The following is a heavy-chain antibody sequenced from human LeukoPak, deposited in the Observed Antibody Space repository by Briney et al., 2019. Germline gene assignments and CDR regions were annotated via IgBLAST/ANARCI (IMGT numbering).Heavy chain of an antibody. V-gene: IGHV1-2*02. CDR2: INPNSGGT. CDR3: ARDAVAGNYYYYYYMDV. D-gene: IGHD6-19*01. CDR1: GYTFTGYY. J-gene: IGHJ6*03. Sequence: ASVKVSCKASGYTFTGYYMHWVGQAPGQGLKWMGWINPNSGGTNYAQRFQGRVTMTRDTSISTAYMELSSLRSEDTAVYYCARDAVAGNYYYYYYMDVWGKGTTVTVSS.